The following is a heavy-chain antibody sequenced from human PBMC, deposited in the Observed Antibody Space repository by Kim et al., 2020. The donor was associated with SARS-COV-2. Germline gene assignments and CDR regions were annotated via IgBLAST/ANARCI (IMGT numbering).Heavy chain of an antibody. V-gene: IGHV3-21*01. CDR2: ISSSSSYI. CDR1: GFTFSSYS. Sequence: GGSLRLSCAASGFTFSSYSMNWVRQAPGKGLEWVSSISSSSSYIYYADSVKGRFTISRDNAKNSLYLQMNSLRAEDTAVYYCARVLAAAGSDYWGQGTLVTVSS. D-gene: IGHD6-13*01. CDR3: ARVLAAAGSDY. J-gene: IGHJ4*02.